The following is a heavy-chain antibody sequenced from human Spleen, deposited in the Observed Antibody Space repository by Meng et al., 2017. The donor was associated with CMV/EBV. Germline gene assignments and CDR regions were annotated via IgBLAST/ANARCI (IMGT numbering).Heavy chain of an antibody. V-gene: IGHV4-59*01. J-gene: IGHJ4*02. D-gene: IGHD1-1*01. Sequence: GSLRLSCTVSGGSITGFYWGWSRQPPGKGLEYIGYISYSGSINRSPSLKSRLTMSVDTSKDQFSLNLSSATAADTAVYFCARLREGRNWNYFDRWGQGTLVTVSS. CDR3: ARLREGRNWNYFDR. CDR2: ISYSGSI. CDR1: GGSITGFY.